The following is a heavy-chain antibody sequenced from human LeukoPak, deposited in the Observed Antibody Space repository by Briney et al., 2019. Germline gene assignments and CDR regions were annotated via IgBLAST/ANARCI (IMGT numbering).Heavy chain of an antibody. CDR2: IRYDGSNK. J-gene: IGHJ4*02. D-gene: IGHD1-26*01. CDR1: GFTFSSYG. CDR3: AKTDEWRSGSYYSGGWDY. Sequence: PGGSLRLSCAASGFTFSSYGMHWVRQAPGKGLEWVAFIRYDGSNKYYADSVKGRFTISRDNSKNTLYPQMNSLRAEDTAVYYCAKTDEWRSGSYYSGGWDYWGQGTLVTVSS. V-gene: IGHV3-30*02.